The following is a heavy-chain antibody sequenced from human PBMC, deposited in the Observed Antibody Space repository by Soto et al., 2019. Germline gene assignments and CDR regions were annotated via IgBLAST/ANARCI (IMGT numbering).Heavy chain of an antibody. CDR3: ARDYSRYYGMDV. J-gene: IGHJ6*02. CDR2: IWYDGSNK. Sequence: PGGSLRLSCAASGFTFSNYGMHWVRQAPSKGMESVAVIWYDGSNKYYADSVKGRFTISRDNSKNTMYLQVNSLRAEDTAVYYCARDYSRYYGMDVWGQGTTVTVSS. CDR1: GFTFSNYG. V-gene: IGHV3-33*01. D-gene: IGHD2-15*01.